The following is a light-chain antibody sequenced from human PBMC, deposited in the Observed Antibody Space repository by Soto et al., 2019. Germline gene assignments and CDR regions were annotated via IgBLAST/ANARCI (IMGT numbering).Light chain of an antibody. Sequence: DIQMTQSPSSVSASVGDTVTITCRASQAVSTWLAWYQKKPGGDPKLMIYAASTLQSGAPSRFSGIGSGTDFNLTLRRLQPEDFATYDGQQGASFPRTFGGLTKVDIK. CDR1: QAVSTW. CDR3: QQGASFPRT. J-gene: IGKJ4*01. V-gene: IGKV1-12*01. CDR2: AAS.